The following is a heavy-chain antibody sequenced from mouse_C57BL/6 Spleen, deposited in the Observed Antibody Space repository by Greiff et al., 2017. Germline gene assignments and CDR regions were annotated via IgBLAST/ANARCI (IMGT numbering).Heavy chain of an antibody. V-gene: IGHV7-3*01. Sequence: DVKLVESGGGLVQPGGSLSLSCAASGFTFTDYYMSWVRQPPGKALEWLGFIRNKANGYTTEYSASVKGRFTISRDNSQSILYLQMNALRAEDSATYYCARSLFYYDAMDYWGQGTSVTVSS. CDR3: ARSLFYYDAMDY. J-gene: IGHJ4*01. CDR2: IRNKANGYTT. D-gene: IGHD2-1*01. CDR1: GFTFTDYY.